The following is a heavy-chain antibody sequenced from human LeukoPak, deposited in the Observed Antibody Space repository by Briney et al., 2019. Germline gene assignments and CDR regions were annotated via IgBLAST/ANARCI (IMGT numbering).Heavy chain of an antibody. J-gene: IGHJ4*02. V-gene: IGHV4-59*01. CDR2: IYYSGDT. CDR3: ARGGSGGTY. CDR1: GGSISPYY. Sequence: SETLSLTCSVSGGSISPYYWSWIRQPPGKGLEWIGYIYYSGDTNYNSSLESRVTISVDTSKNQISLKLTSVTAADTAVYYCARGGSGGTYWGQGTLVVVSS. D-gene: IGHD1-14*01.